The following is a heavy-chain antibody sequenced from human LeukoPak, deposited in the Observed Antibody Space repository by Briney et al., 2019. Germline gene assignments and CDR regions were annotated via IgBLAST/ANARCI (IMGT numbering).Heavy chain of an antibody. Sequence: PWETLSLTCTVSGGSISSSSYSWGWIRQPPGKGLEWIGSIYYSGSTYYNPSLKSGVTISVDASKNQFSLNLSSVTAADTAVYYCARGVHDFWSGYYNWFDPWGQGTLVTVSS. CDR3: ARGVHDFWSGYYNWFDP. D-gene: IGHD3-3*01. J-gene: IGHJ5*02. CDR2: IYYSGST. CDR1: GGSISSSSYS. V-gene: IGHV4-39*01.